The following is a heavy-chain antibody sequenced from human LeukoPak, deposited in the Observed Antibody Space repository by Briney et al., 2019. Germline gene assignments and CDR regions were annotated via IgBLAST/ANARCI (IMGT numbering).Heavy chain of an antibody. D-gene: IGHD3-3*01. CDR2: INHSGST. CDR1: GGSFSGYY. V-gene: IGHV4-34*01. Sequence: SETLSLTCAVYGGSFSGYYWSWIRQPPGKGLEWIGGINHSGSTNYNPSLKSRVTISVDTSKNQFSLKLSSVTAADTAVYYCARGYYDFWSGYPDAFDIWGQGTMVTVSS. CDR3: ARGYYDFWSGYPDAFDI. J-gene: IGHJ3*02.